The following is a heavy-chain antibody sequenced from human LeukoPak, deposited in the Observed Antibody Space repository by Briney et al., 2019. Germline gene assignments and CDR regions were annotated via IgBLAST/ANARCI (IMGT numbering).Heavy chain of an antibody. Sequence: GGSLRLSCAASGFTFRSYAMNWVRQAPGKGLEWVSGISGSGYNTYYADSVKGRFTISRDNSRNTVYLQMNSLRAEDTAVYYCANDLGWIQLNLGRGQGTLVTVSS. J-gene: IGHJ4*02. D-gene: IGHD5-18*01. CDR2: ISGSGYNT. CDR1: GFTFRSYA. V-gene: IGHV3-23*01. CDR3: ANDLGWIQLNLG.